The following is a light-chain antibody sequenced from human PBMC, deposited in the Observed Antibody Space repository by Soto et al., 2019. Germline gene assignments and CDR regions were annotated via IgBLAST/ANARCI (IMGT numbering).Light chain of an antibody. Sequence: EIVMTQSPATLSLSPGERATLSCRASQSVSSNLAWYQQKPGQAPRLLIYGASTRATGIPARFSGSGSGTEFTLTINSLKSEDFAVYYCQQYNNWTRTFGQGTKVDIK. V-gene: IGKV3-15*01. CDR2: GAS. CDR1: QSVSSN. CDR3: QQYNNWTRT. J-gene: IGKJ1*01.